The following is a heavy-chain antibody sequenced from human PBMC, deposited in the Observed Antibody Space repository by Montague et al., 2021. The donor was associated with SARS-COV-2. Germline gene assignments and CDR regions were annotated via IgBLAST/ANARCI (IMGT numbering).Heavy chain of an antibody. J-gene: IGHJ4*02. Sequence: SETLSLTCTVSGVSVTDYYWSWIRQPPGKGLEWVGDVLYNKGTNFNPSLKSRVAISVDTSKNQFSLRLTSVTAADTAFYYCLRHPHYVGLNGPPDFWDQGTLVTVSS. D-gene: IGHD3-9*01. CDR2: VLYNKGT. V-gene: IGHV4-59*08. CDR3: LRHPHYVGLNGPPDF. CDR1: GVSVTDYY.